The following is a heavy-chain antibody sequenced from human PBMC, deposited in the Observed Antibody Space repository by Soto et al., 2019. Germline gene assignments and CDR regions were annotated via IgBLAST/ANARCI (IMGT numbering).Heavy chain of an antibody. D-gene: IGHD3-3*01. V-gene: IGHV3-64*01. CDR2: ISSNGGST. J-gene: IGHJ6*03. Sequence: GGALRLSCAASGFTFSSYAMHWVRQAPGKGLEYVSAISSNGGSTYYANSVKGRFTISRDNSKNTLYLQMGSLRAEDMAVYYCARGGRRVVSIQDYYYMDVWGKGTTVTVFS. CDR3: ARGGRRVVSIQDYYYMDV. CDR1: GFTFSSYA.